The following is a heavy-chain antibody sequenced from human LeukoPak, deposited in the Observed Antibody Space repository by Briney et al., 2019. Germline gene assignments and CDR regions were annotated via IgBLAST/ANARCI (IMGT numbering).Heavy chain of an antibody. Sequence: SETLSLTCAVYGGSFSDYYWSWIRQPPGKGLEWIGESIHSGSTNYNPSLKSRVIITVDTSKNQFSLKLRSVTAADTAVYYCARRVRFGDGWVFDYWGQGILVTVSS. CDR1: GGSFSDYY. CDR2: SIHSGST. CDR3: ARRVRFGDGWVFDY. V-gene: IGHV4-34*12. J-gene: IGHJ4*02. D-gene: IGHD5-24*01.